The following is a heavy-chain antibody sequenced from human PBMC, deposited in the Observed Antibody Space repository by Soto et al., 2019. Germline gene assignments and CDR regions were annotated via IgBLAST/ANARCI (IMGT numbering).Heavy chain of an antibody. CDR3: ARAPFLQYFYMDV. CDR1: GYSFTSYD. J-gene: IGHJ6*03. D-gene: IGHD4-4*01. CDR2: INPNSGNT. V-gene: IGHV1-8*01. Sequence: QVQLVQSGAEVKKPGASVKISCKASGYSFTSYDINWVRQATGQGLEWMGWINPNSGNTDYTQKFQGRVTMPRDTSISTAYMELSSLRSEDTAVYYCARAPFLQYFYMDVWGEGTAVTVSS.